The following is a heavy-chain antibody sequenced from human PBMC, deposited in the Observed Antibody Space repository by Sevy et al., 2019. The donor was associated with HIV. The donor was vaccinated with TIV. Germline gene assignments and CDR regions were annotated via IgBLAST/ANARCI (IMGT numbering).Heavy chain of an antibody. J-gene: IGHJ4*02. CDR1: GYSFSSYA. Sequence: GGSLRLSCVVSGYSFSSYAISWVRQAPGKGLEWVSTIRGRGGSTYYADSVKGRFTISRDNPKNTLFLEMINLRVDDTAIYYCARPSPRIAAAASAFCDNWGQGTLVTVSS. CDR3: ARPSPRIAAAASAFCDN. V-gene: IGHV3-23*01. D-gene: IGHD6-13*01. CDR2: IRGRGGST.